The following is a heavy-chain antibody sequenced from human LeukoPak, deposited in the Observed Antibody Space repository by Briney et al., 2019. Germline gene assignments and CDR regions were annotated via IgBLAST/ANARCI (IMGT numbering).Heavy chain of an antibody. CDR2: IYTSGST. J-gene: IGHJ4*02. D-gene: IGHD3-22*01. CDR3: ARGPLNHYDSSGYPFFDY. CDR1: GGSISSYY. Sequence: PSETPSLTCTVSGGSISSYYWSWIRQPAGKGLEWIGRIYTSGSTNYNPSLKSRVTISVDTSKNQFSLKLSSVTAADTAVYYCARGPLNHYDSSGYPFFDYWGQGTLVTVSS. V-gene: IGHV4-4*07.